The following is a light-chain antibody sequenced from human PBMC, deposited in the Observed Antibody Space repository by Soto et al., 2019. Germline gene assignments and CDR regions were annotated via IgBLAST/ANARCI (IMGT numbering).Light chain of an antibody. CDR3: RQHSDYPPT. CDR1: QDIRNE. CDR2: IAS. J-gene: IGKJ1*01. Sequence: DIQMTQSPSSLSASVGDRVTITCRASQDIRNELGWFQQKPGKAPKRLIYIASSLQSGVPSRFSGSGSGTEFTLTISSLQPEDYATYYCRQHSDYPPTFGQGTKVEI. V-gene: IGKV1-17*01.